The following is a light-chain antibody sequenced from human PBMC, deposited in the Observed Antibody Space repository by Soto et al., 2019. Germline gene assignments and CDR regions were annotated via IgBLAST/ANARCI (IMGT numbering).Light chain of an antibody. V-gene: IGKV3-20*01. CDR2: GAS. CDR3: QQYDKWPRT. J-gene: IGKJ4*01. Sequence: IALTHSPGTLSLSPGERATLYCTASQSLASRSLAWYQQKPGQAPRLLIYGASNRATGIPDRFSGSGSGTEFTLTISSLQSEDFAVYYCQQYDKWPRTFGGGTKVDIK. CDR1: QSLASRS.